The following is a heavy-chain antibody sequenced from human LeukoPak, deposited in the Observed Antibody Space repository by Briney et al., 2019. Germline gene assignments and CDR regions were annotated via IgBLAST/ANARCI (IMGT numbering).Heavy chain of an antibody. V-gene: IGHV1-2*02. D-gene: IGHD5-18*01. CDR2: TNPNSGGT. CDR3: ARAGLPIYYYYMDV. CDR1: GYTFTSYG. J-gene: IGHJ6*03. Sequence: ASVKVSCKASGYTFTSYGISWVRQAPGQGLEWMGWTNPNSGGTNYAQRFQGRVTMTRDTSISTAYMELSGLRSNDTAVYYCARAGLPIYYYYMDVWGKGTTVTVSS.